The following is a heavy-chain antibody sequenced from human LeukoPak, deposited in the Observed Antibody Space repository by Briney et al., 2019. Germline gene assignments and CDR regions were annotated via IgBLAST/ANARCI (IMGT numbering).Heavy chain of an antibody. CDR3: ATPYCSSLSCLDVFKI. Sequence: SETLSLTCIGSGVSISDDRYYWTCIRQRPGMGLEWIGYKYYSGSAKYNPSLKSRLTISIDTPKNQFSMQLSSVTAADTAMYYCATPYCSSLSCLDVFKIWGQGTMVTVSS. J-gene: IGHJ3*02. D-gene: IGHD2-2*01. V-gene: IGHV4-31*03. CDR2: KYYSGSA. CDR1: GVSISDDRYY.